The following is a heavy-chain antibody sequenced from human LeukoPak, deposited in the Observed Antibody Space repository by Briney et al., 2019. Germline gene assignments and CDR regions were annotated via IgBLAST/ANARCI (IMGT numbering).Heavy chain of an antibody. J-gene: IGHJ4*02. V-gene: IGHV3-33*01. Sequence: GGSLRLSCTASGFPFSSYGMHWVRQGPGKGLVWVTVIWPDGSIKYYADSVKGRFTVSRDNSKNTLYLQMNSLRAEDTAVYYCARHNHGYDWDFWGQGTLVTASS. CDR1: GFPFSSYG. CDR3: ARHNHGYDWDF. D-gene: IGHD5-12*01. CDR2: IWPDGSIK.